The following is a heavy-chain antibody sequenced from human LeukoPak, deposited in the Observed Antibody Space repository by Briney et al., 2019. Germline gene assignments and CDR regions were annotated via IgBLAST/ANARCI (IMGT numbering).Heavy chain of an antibody. D-gene: IGHD5-24*01. V-gene: IGHV4-39*07. CDR1: GGSISSSSYY. CDR2: IYYSGST. Sequence: SETLSLTCTVSGGSISSSSYYWGWIRQPPGKGLEWIGYIYYSGSTYYNPSLKSRVTISVDTSKNQFSLKLSSVTAADTAVYYCARDRDLGWFDPWGQGTLVTVSS. J-gene: IGHJ5*02. CDR3: ARDRDLGWFDP.